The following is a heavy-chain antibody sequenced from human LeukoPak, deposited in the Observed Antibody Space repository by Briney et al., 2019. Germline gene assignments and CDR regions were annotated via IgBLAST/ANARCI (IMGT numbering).Heavy chain of an antibody. V-gene: IGHV1-46*01. D-gene: IGHD2-8*01. Sequence: ASVKVSCKASGYTFTSYYIHWVRQAPGQGLEWMGVINPSGGGTSYAQKFQGRITMTRDTSTSTVYMDLRSLRSEDTAVYFCARDMLAVPSNWFDPWGQGTLVTVSS. CDR2: INPSGGGT. CDR3: ARDMLAVPSNWFDP. CDR1: GYTFTSYY. J-gene: IGHJ5*02.